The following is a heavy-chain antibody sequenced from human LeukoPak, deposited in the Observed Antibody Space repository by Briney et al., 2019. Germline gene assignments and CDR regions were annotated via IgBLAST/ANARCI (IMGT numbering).Heavy chain of an antibody. CDR1: GGTFSSYA. Sequence: SVKVSCKASGGTFSSYAISWVRQAPGQGLEWMGGIIPIFGTANYAQKFQGRVTFTADESTSTAYMELSSLRSEDTAVYYCASLNSIPYYYYGMDVWGQGTTVTVSS. V-gene: IGHV1-69*13. J-gene: IGHJ6*02. CDR3: ASLNSIPYYYYGMDV. D-gene: IGHD4-23*01. CDR2: IIPIFGTA.